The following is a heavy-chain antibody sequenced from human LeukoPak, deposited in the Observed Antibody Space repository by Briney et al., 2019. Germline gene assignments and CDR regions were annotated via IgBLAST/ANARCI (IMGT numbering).Heavy chain of an antibody. V-gene: IGHV3-23*01. CDR3: ARVGVNSGWYMDV. Sequence: GGSLRLSCAASGFTFSNYAMDWVRQAPGKGLEWVSAISTGGDRAYYADSVKGRFTTSRDNAKNSLYLQMNSLRAEDTAVYYCARVGVNSGWYMDVWGKGTTVTVSS. CDR2: ISTGGDRA. D-gene: IGHD3-16*01. J-gene: IGHJ6*03. CDR1: GFTFSNYA.